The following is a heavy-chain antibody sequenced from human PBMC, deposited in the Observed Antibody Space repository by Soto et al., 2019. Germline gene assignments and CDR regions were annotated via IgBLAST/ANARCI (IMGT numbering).Heavy chain of an antibody. V-gene: IGHV1-69*13. Sequence: SVKVSSKASGGIFSSYAISWLRQAAGQGLEWMGAVIPILGQAYYAQNLQDRVTITADESTRTTYMELSSLRSEDTAVYFCARVCGVGAPPGADYWGQGTLVTVSS. CDR3: ARVCGVGAPPGADY. CDR2: VIPILGQA. D-gene: IGHD1-26*01. J-gene: IGHJ4*02. CDR1: GGIFSSYA.